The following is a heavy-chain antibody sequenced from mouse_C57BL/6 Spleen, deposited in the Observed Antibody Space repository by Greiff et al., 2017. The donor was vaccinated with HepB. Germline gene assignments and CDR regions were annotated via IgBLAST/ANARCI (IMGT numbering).Heavy chain of an antibody. J-gene: IGHJ4*01. CDR3: ARERLLYAMDY. CDR2: ISYDGSN. Sequence: VQLQQSGPGLVKPSQSLSLTCSVTGYSITSGYYWNWIRQFPGNKLEWMGYISYDGSNNYNPSLKNRISITRDTSKNQFFLKLNSVTTEDTATYYCARERLLYAMDYWGQGTSVTVSS. V-gene: IGHV3-6*01. CDR1: GYSITSGYY. D-gene: IGHD1-1*01.